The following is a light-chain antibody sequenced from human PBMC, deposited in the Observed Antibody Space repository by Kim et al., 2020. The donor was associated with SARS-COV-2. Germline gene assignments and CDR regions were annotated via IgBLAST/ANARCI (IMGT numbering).Light chain of an antibody. CDR1: QSVSSY. J-gene: IGKJ2*01. CDR3: QQRSNWLRNT. Sequence: EIVLTQSPATPSLSPGERATLSCRASQSVSSYLAWYQQKPGQAPRLLIYDASNRATGIPARFSGSGPGTDFTLTISSLEPEDFAVYYCQQRSNWLRNTFGQGTKLEI. V-gene: IGKV3D-11*02. CDR2: DAS.